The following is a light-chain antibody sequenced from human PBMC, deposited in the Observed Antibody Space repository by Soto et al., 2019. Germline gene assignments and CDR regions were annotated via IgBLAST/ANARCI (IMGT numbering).Light chain of an antibody. Sequence: QSALTQPASVSGSPGQSITISCTGTSSDIGDYNYVSWYQQHPGKAPKLMLYEVSNRPSGISSRFSGSKSGNTASLTISGLQAEDEADYFCTSYRITSILVFGTGTKLTVL. J-gene: IGLJ1*01. CDR2: EVS. CDR1: SSDIGDYNY. V-gene: IGLV2-14*01. CDR3: TSYRITSILV.